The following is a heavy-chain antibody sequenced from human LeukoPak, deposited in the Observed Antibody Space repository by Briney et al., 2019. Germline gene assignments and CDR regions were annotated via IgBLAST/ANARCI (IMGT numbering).Heavy chain of an antibody. CDR3: AREITIFGVAHHYMDV. D-gene: IGHD3-3*01. CDR1: GGSISSYY. Sequence: SETLSLTCTVSGGSISSYYWSWMRQPPGKGLEWIGYIYYSGSTNYNPSLKSRVTISVDTSKNQFSLKLSSVTAADTAVYYCAREITIFGVAHHYMDVWGKGTTVTVSS. J-gene: IGHJ6*03. CDR2: IYYSGST. V-gene: IGHV4-59*01.